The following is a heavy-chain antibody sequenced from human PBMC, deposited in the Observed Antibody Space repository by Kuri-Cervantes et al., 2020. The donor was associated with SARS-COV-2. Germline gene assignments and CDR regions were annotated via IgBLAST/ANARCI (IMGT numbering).Heavy chain of an antibody. CDR1: GGSISSSSYY. CDR3: ARDRNGDYGSDAFDI. CDR2: IYYSGST. V-gene: IGHV4-31*03. Sequence: LRLSCTVSGGSISSSSYYWGWIRQPPGKGLEWIGYIYYSGSTYYNPSLKSRVTISVDTSKNQFSLKLSPVTAADTAVYYCARDRNGDYGSDAFDIWGQGTMVTVSS. D-gene: IGHD4-17*01. J-gene: IGHJ3*02.